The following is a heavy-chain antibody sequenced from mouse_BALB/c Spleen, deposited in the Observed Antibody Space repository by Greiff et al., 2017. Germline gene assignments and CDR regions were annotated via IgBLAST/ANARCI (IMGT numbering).Heavy chain of an antibody. D-gene: IGHD1-1*01. CDR2: IDPETGGT. J-gene: IGHJ4*01. Sequence: QVQLQQSGAELVRPGASVTLSCKASGYTFTDYEMHWVKQTPVHGLEWIGAIDPETGGTAYNQKFKGKATLTADKSSSTAYMELLSLTSEDSAVYYCGRGTTVDYYAMDYWGQGTSVTVSS. CDR1: GYTFTDYE. V-gene: IGHV1-15*01. CDR3: GRGTTVDYYAMDY.